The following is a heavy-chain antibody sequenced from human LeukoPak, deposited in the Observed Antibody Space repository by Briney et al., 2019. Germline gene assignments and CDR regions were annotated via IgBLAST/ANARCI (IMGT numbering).Heavy chain of an antibody. CDR3: TRDGLNEDIYFDS. V-gene: IGHV3-23*01. CDR2: FSGGGVI. CDR1: GFTFSSYS. D-gene: IGHD2-8*01. J-gene: IGHJ4*02. Sequence: GRSLGLSCAASGFTFSSYSVHWVRQAPGKGLEWVSTFSGGGVIHYTDSVKGRFTISRDNSKNAVFLQMNSLRAEDTAIYYCTRDGLNEDIYFDSWGQGTLATVSS.